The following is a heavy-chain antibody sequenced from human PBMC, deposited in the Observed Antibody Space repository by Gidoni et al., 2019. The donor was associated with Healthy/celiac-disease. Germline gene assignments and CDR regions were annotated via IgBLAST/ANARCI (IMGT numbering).Heavy chain of an antibody. J-gene: IGHJ4*02. Sequence: QITLQASGPTLVEPTQTLTLTSTFSCFSLSTREVVVGWIRQPPGKALDWLALIYWDDDKRYSPSLKSRLTITKDTSTNQVVLTMTNMDPVDTATYYCEHRILTGYYFDYWGQGTLVTVSS. V-gene: IGHV2-5*02. D-gene: IGHD3-9*01. CDR2: IYWDDDK. CDR1: CFSLSTREVV. CDR3: EHRILTGYYFDY.